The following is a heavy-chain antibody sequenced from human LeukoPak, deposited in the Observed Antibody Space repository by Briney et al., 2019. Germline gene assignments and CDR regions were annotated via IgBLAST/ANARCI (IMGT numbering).Heavy chain of an antibody. V-gene: IGHV3-15*01. CDR2: IRSKIDGGTT. CDR3: TTDLPP. Sequence: GGSLRLSCAASGFTFSNVWMARVRQAPGKGLEWVGRIRSKIDGGTTDYAAPVKGRFTISRDDSKNTLYLQMNSLKIEDTALYYCTTDLPPWGQGTLVTVSS. CDR1: GFTFSNVW. J-gene: IGHJ5*02.